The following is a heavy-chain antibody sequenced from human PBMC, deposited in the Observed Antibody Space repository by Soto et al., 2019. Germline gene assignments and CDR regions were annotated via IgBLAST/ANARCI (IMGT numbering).Heavy chain of an antibody. V-gene: IGHV1-69*13. J-gene: IGHJ6*02. CDR2: IFPKFGTT. D-gene: IGHD3-10*01. Sequence: SVNVSCKASGDTDTNYVISWVRQAPGQGLEWMGGIFPKFGTTYSAQKLQDRLTITADESTSTVYMQLSSLRLDDTAVYYCEAELHFGKLLVVWGHGTTVIVSS. CDR3: EAELHFGKLLVV. CDR1: GDTDTNYV.